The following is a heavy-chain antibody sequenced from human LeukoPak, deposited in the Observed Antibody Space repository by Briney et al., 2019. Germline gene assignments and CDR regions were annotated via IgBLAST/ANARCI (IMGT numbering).Heavy chain of an antibody. V-gene: IGHV4-61*01. CDR3: ARDGNSGAFDI. J-gene: IGHJ3*02. CDR1: GGSISSSSYY. CDR2: IYYSGST. D-gene: IGHD3-10*01. Sequence: PSETLSLTCTVSGGSISSSSYYWGWIRQPPGKGLEWIGYIYYSGSTNYNPSLKSRVTISVDTSKNQFSLKLSSVTAADAAVYYCARDGNSGAFDIWGQGTMVTVSS.